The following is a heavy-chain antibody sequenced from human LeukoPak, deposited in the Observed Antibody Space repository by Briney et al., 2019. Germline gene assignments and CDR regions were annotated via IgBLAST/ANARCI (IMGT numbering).Heavy chain of an antibody. CDR1: GGTFSSYA. CDR2: IIPIFGTA. CDR3: ARDVRGCSGGSCYYYYYYMDV. D-gene: IGHD2-15*01. J-gene: IGHJ6*03. V-gene: IGHV1-69*05. Sequence: SVKVSCKASGGTFSSYAISWVRQASGQGLEWMGRIIPIFGTANYAQKFQGRVTITTDESTSTAYMELSSLRSEDTAVYYCARDVRGCSGGSCYYYYYYMDVWGKGTTVTVSS.